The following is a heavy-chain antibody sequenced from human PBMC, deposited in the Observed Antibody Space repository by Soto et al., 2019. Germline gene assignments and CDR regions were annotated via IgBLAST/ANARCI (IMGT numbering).Heavy chain of an antibody. J-gene: IGHJ3*02. CDR3: SRDAQKWLVAAFDI. CDR2: ISPYNGNT. V-gene: IGHV1-18*01. CDR1: GYTFVSYG. Sequence: QVQLVQSGAEVKEPGASVKVSCKASGYTFVSYGISWVRQAPGQGLEWMGWISPYNGNTNYPQKFQGRVTMTTDTSTSTVYMELRSLRSDDTAVYYCSRDAQKWLVAAFDIWGQGTMVTVSS. D-gene: IGHD6-19*01.